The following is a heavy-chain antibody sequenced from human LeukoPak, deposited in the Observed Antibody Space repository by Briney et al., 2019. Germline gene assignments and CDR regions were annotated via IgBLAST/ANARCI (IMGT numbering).Heavy chain of an antibody. Sequence: PSQTLSLTCTVSGGSISSGGYFWTWIRQHPGKGLEWIGYIYYSGSTYNNPSLKSRVTISVDTSKNQFSLNLSSVTAADTAVCYCARYLGSGSYSGWLDPWGQGTLVTVSS. CDR2: IYYSGST. V-gene: IGHV4-31*03. CDR3: ARYLGSGSYSGWLDP. J-gene: IGHJ5*02. CDR1: GGSISSGGYF. D-gene: IGHD3-10*01.